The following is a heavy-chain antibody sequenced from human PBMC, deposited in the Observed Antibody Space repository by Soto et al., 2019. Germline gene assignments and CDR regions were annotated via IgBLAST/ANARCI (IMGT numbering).Heavy chain of an antibody. Sequence: SETLSLTCAVYGGSFSCYYWSWIGQPPGKGLEWIGEINHSGSTNYNPSLKSRVTISVDTSKNQFSLKLSSVTAADTAVYYCARGSSRLRFLEWLLRYGMDVWGQGTTVTVSS. CDR3: ARGSSRLRFLEWLLRYGMDV. D-gene: IGHD3-3*01. CDR2: INHSGST. CDR1: GGSFSCYY. V-gene: IGHV4-34*01. J-gene: IGHJ6*02.